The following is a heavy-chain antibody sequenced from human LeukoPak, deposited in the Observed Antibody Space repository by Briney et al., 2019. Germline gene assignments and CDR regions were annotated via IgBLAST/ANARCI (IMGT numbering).Heavy chain of an antibody. Sequence: GGSLRLSCAVSGFTFSSHWMNWVRQAPGKGLEWVASIKDDGSEKHYVDSVSGRFTISRDNAKNSLHLQMSSLRAEDTAVYYCARRGITISGVLVYHYSGLDVWGQGTTVTVSS. J-gene: IGHJ6*02. CDR3: ARRGITISGVLVYHYSGLDV. V-gene: IGHV3-7*01. D-gene: IGHD3-3*01. CDR2: IKDDGSEK. CDR1: GFTFSSHW.